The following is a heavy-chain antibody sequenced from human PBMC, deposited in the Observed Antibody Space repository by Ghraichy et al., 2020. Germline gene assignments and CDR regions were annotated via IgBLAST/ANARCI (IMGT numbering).Heavy chain of an antibody. CDR2: ISGDGVNT. CDR3: AKGSFCTGGSCYAETGEYYGVEV. D-gene: IGHD2-15*01. J-gene: IGHJ6*04. Sequence: GESLNISCEVSGFTFDNHAMHWVRQVPGKGLEWVSLISGDGVNTYYGDSVKGRFTISRDNNKNSLFLQMNRLTTEDTALYYCAKGSFCTGGSCYAETGEYYGVEVWGKGTTVTVSS. CDR1: GFTFDNHA. V-gene: IGHV3-43*02.